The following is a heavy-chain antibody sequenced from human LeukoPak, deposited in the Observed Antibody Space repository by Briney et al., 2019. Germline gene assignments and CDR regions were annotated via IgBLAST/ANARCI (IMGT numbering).Heavy chain of an antibody. V-gene: IGHV1-2*02. D-gene: IGHD1-1*01. CDR3: AREWNDVSYYYYYMDV. CDR1: GYTFTGYH. CDR2: INPDSGGT. Sequence: ASVKVSCKASGYTFTGYHMHWVRQAPGQGLEWMGWINPDSGGTNYAQKFQGRVTMTRDTSISTAYMELSRLRSDDTAVYYCAREWNDVSYYYYYMDVWGKGTTVTISS. J-gene: IGHJ6*03.